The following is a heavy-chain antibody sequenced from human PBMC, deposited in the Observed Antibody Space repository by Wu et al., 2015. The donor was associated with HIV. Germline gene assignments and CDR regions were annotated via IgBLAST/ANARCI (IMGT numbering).Heavy chain of an antibody. V-gene: IGHV1-69*12. CDR2: IIPMFGKT. D-gene: IGHD1-26*01. CDR1: GGTFGDYA. Sequence: VQLVQSGAEVKKPGSSVKVSCKASGGTFGDYAVSWVRLAPGQRLEWMGGIIPMFGKTHYAEKFQDRVTISADASTGTAYMDLSSLTSEDTAMFYCVRCPRGNNNSSCRVGGGTPFDVVGQGTAVTVSS. CDR3: VRCPRGNNNSSCRVGGGTPFDV. J-gene: IGHJ3*01.